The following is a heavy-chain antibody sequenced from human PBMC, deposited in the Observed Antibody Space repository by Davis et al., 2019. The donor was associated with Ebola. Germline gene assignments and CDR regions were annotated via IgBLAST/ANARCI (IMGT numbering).Heavy chain of an antibody. Sequence: ASVKVSCKASGYTFTSYDINWVRQATGQGLEWMGWMNPNSANTGYAQKFQGRVTMTTDTSTSTAYMELRSLRSDDTAVYYCARDNSVFTPGINWGQGTLVTVSS. CDR2: MNPNSANT. D-gene: IGHD3-16*01. V-gene: IGHV1-8*01. CDR3: ARDNSVFTPGIN. J-gene: IGHJ4*02. CDR1: GYTFTSYD.